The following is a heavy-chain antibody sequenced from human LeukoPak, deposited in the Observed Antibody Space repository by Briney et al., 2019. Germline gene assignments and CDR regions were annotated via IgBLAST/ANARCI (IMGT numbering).Heavy chain of an antibody. J-gene: IGHJ4*02. CDR1: GFTFSSYA. Sequence: GGSLRLSCAVSGFTFSSYAMSWVRQAPGKGLEWVSVISGSGGSTYYADSVKGRFTISRDNSKNTLYLQMNSLRAEDTAVYYCAKYLPNQLLKDWGQGTLVTVSS. CDR2: ISGSGGST. D-gene: IGHD2-2*01. V-gene: IGHV3-23*01. CDR3: AKYLPNQLLKD.